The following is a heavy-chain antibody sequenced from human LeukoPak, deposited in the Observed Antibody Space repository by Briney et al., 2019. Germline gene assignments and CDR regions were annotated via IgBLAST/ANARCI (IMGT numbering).Heavy chain of an antibody. CDR2: IYYSGST. V-gene: IGHV4-31*03. CDR1: GGSISIGGYY. Sequence: SQTLSLTCTVSGGSISIGGYYWSWIRQHPGKGLEWIGYIYYSGSTYYNPSLKSRVTISVDTSKNQFSLKLSSVTAADTAVYYCAREGAYRSSSADYWGQGTLVTVSS. J-gene: IGHJ4*02. CDR3: AREGAYRSSSADY. D-gene: IGHD6-13*01.